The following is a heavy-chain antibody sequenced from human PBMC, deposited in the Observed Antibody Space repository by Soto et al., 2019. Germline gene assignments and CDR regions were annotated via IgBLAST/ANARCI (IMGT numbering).Heavy chain of an antibody. Sequence: EVQLVESGGGLVQPGGSLRLSCAASGFTFSDHHMDWVRQAPGQGLEWVGRARNKAHSYTTAYAAPVKGRFTISRDDSKNSLSLQMNSLNTEDTAVYFCARLMGTSCDLGGQGTLVTVSS. D-gene: IGHD2-21*02. V-gene: IGHV3-72*01. CDR2: ARNKAHSYTT. J-gene: IGHJ4*02. CDR3: ARLMGTSCDL. CDR1: GFTFSDHH.